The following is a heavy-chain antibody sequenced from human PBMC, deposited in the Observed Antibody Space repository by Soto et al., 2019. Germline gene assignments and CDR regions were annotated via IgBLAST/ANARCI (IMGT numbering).Heavy chain of an antibody. CDR3: ASLLYYYDSQGAFDI. Sequence: QVQLVQSGAEVKKPGASVKVSCKASGYTFTSYYMHWVRQAPGQGLEWMGIINPSGGSTSYAQKFQGRVTMTRDTSTSTVYMELSSLRSEDTAVYYCASLLYYYDSQGAFDIWGQGTMVTVSS. CDR2: INPSGGST. V-gene: IGHV1-46*01. D-gene: IGHD3-22*01. CDR1: GYTFTSYY. J-gene: IGHJ3*02.